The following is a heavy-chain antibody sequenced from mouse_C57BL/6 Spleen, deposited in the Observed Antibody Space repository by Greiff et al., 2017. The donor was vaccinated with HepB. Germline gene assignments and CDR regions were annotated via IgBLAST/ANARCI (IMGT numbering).Heavy chain of an antibody. V-gene: IGHV1-50*01. CDR3: ARKGIGSSFPFAY. CDR2: IDPSDSYT. J-gene: IGHJ3*01. D-gene: IGHD1-1*01. CDR1: GHTFTSYW. Sequence: QVQLQQPGAELVKPGASVKLSCKASGHTFTSYWMQWVKQRPGQGLEWIGEIDPSDSYTNYNQKFKGKATLTVDTSSSTAYMQLSSLTSEDSAVYYCARKGIGSSFPFAYWGQGTLVTVSA.